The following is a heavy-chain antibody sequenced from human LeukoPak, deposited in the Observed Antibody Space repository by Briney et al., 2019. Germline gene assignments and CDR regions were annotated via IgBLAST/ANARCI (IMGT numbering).Heavy chain of an antibody. CDR2: ISGSGSTI. V-gene: IGHV3-48*03. D-gene: IGHD3-10*01. J-gene: IGHJ4*02. CDR3: ARRRSGNLDY. CDR1: GFTFSNYD. Sequence: GGSLRLSCAASGFTFSNYDMNWVRQAPGKGLEWVSYISGSGSTIYYADSVKGRFTISRDNAKNSLYLQMNSLRAEDTAVYYCARRRSGNLDYWGQGTLVTVSS.